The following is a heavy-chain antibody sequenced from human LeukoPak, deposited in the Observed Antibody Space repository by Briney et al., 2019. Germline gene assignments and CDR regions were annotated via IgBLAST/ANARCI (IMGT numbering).Heavy chain of an antibody. D-gene: IGHD5-18*01. CDR3: ARGPNLAIQPTFQH. V-gene: IGHV3-23*01. CDR1: GFPFTSYA. J-gene: IGHJ1*01. Sequence: GGSLRLSCAASGFPFTSYAMSWVRQAPGKGLECVSTITGSGSSTYYADSVQGRFTISRDNSKNTLYLQMNSLRAEDTALYYCARGPNLAIQPTFQHWGQGTLVTVSS. CDR2: ITGSGSST.